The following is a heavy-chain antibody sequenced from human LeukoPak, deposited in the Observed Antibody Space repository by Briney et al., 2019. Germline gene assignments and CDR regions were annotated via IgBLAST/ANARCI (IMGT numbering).Heavy chain of an antibody. CDR2: ISSGGISI. CDR3: ARARDYYGAGDH. J-gene: IGHJ4*02. V-gene: IGHV3-11*01. CDR1: GLTFSDYS. D-gene: IGHD3-10*01. Sequence: GGSLRLSCAASGLTFSDYSMSWIRQAPGKGLEWVSYISSGGISIYYADSVKGRFTISRDNAKNSLSLQMNSLRAEDTAVYYCARARDYYGAGDHWGQGTLVAVSS.